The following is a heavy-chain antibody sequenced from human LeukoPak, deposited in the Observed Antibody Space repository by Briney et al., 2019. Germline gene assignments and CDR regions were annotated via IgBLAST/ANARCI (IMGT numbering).Heavy chain of an antibody. Sequence: PGRSLRLSCAAPGFTFSSYAMHWVRQAPGKGLEWVAVISYDGSNKYYADSVKGRFTISRDNSKNTLYLQMNSLRAEDTAVYYCARAYGSGSYSYFDYWGQGTLVTVSS. CDR2: ISYDGSNK. J-gene: IGHJ4*02. V-gene: IGHV3-30-3*01. D-gene: IGHD3-10*01. CDR1: GFTFSSYA. CDR3: ARAYGSGSYSYFDY.